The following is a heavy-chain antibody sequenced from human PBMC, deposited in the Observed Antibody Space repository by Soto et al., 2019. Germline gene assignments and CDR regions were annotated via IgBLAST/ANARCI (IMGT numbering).Heavy chain of an antibody. CDR3: ARAPRSRVDT. J-gene: IGHJ5*02. CDR1: GDSISRSAFF. D-gene: IGHD3-10*01. Sequence: QVHLQESGPGLVKPSQTLSLTCTVSGDSISRSAFFWTWIRQPPGQALELIGYIQFNGDTYYNPSLESRVTISIDTSRNQFTLSLGSVTAADTSVYFCARAPRSRVDTWGQGTLVTVSS. CDR2: IQFNGDT. V-gene: IGHV4-30-4*01.